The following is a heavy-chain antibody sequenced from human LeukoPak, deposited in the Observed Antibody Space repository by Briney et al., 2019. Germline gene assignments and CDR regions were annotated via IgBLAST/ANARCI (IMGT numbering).Heavy chain of an antibody. CDR3: ARAGSSSNWFAAHFDY. CDR1: GFSLTTYA. Sequence: GGSLRLSCAPSGFSLTTYAMHSVRQAPGAGLEHGSGINSYSGNTYYANSVKGRLTSSRDNSKSTLYLQMGSLRAEDMAVYYCARAGSSSNWFAAHFDYWGQGTLVTVSS. J-gene: IGHJ4*02. CDR2: INSYSGNT. D-gene: IGHD6-13*01. V-gene: IGHV3-64*01.